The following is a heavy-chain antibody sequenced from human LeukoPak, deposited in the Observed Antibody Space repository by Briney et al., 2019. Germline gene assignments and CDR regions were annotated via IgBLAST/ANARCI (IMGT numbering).Heavy chain of an antibody. V-gene: IGHV3-48*01. CDR3: GREARGYGYGARYDLDY. Sequence: PGGSLRLSCAASGFTFSSYTMNWVRQAPGKGLEWVSCISTASVAIDYADSVKGRFTISRDNAKNSLYLQMNSLRAEDTAVYYCGREARGYGYGARYDLDYWGQGTLVTVSS. D-gene: IGHD5-18*01. CDR2: ISTASVAI. CDR1: GFTFSSYT. J-gene: IGHJ4*02.